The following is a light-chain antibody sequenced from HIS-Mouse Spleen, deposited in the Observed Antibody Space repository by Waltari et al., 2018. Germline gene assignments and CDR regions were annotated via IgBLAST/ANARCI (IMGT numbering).Light chain of an antibody. CDR2: GKN. Sequence: SSELTQDPAVSVALGQTVRITCQGDSLRSYYASWYQQKPGQAPVLVIYGKNNRPSGFPDRFSGSSSGNTASLTITGAQAEDEADYYCNSRDSSGNPWVFGGGTKLTVL. CDR3: NSRDSSGNPWV. J-gene: IGLJ3*02. V-gene: IGLV3-19*01. CDR1: SLRSYY.